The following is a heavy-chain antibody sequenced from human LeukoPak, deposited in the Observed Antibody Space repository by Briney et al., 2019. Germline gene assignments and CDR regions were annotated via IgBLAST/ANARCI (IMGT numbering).Heavy chain of an antibody. D-gene: IGHD6-19*01. CDR1: GFTFSGSA. Sequence: GGSLRLSCAASGFTFSGSAMHWVRQASGKGLECVGRIRSKANSYATVYAASVKGRFTISRDDSKNTAYLQMNSLKTEDTAVYYCTRPLYSSGWELDYWGQGTLVTVSS. CDR3: TRPLYSSGWELDY. V-gene: IGHV3-73*01. CDR2: IRSKANSYAT. J-gene: IGHJ4*02.